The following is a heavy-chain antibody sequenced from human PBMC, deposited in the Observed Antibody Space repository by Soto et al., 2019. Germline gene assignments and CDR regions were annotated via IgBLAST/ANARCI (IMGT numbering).Heavy chain of an antibody. CDR2: VSKDGFNV. V-gene: IGHV3-30*18. Sequence: VQLVESGGGVVQPGTSLRLSCAASGFTFNSYFINWVRQVPGKGPEWVAAVSKDGFNVYYADSVKGRFTISRDNSKNTVYLQMNGLRADDTGLYYCAKETIANRSPYDYWGQGTLVTVSS. CDR3: AKETIANRSPYDY. CDR1: GFTFNSYF. J-gene: IGHJ4*02. D-gene: IGHD3-16*02.